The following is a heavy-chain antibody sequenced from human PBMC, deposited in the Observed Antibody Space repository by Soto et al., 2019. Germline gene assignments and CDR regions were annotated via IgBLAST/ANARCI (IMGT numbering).Heavy chain of an antibody. CDR1: GGSVSSGSYY. J-gene: IGHJ4*02. D-gene: IGHD1-26*01. CDR2: IYYSGST. CDR3: ARTYSGSGGGVGY. Sequence: QVQLQESGPGLVKPSETLSLTCTVSGGSVSSGSYYWSWIRQPPGKGLEWIGYIYYSGSTNYNPSLKSRATISVATTNNQSSLKLSAVTAADAAVYCCARTYSGSGGGVGYWGQGTLVTVSS. V-gene: IGHV4-61*01.